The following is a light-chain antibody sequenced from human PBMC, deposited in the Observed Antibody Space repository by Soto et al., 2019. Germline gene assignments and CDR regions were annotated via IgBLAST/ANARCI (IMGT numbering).Light chain of an antibody. CDR2: LGS. J-gene: IGKJ4*01. Sequence: DIVLTQSPLSLPVTPGEPASISCRSSQSLLDSNGYNYLDWYLQKPGQSPQLLIYLGSNRASGVTDRFSGSGSGTDFTLKVNRVEAEDVGVYYCMQALQTPLTFGGGTKVEIK. CDR1: QSLLDSNGYNY. CDR3: MQALQTPLT. V-gene: IGKV2-28*01.